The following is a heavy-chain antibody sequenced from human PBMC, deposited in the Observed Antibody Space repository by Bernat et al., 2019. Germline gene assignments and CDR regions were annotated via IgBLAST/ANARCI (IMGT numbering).Heavy chain of an antibody. V-gene: IGHV3-23*04. CDR1: GFTFSSYA. CDR3: TKGGYSHYAPFDY. Sequence: EVQLVESGGGLVQPGGSLRLSCAASGFTFSSYAMNWVRQTPGKGLEWVSSINPSGIKTYYADSVTGRFTISRDNSKNTVILGMNTLRDEDVALYYCTKGGYSHYAPFDYWGQGTQVTVSA. D-gene: IGHD4-4*01. CDR2: INPSGIKT. J-gene: IGHJ4*02.